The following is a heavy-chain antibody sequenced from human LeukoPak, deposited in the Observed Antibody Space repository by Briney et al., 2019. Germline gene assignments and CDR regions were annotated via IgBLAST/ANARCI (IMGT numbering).Heavy chain of an antibody. D-gene: IGHD3-9*01. J-gene: IGHJ4*02. CDR2: IIPIFGTA. V-gene: IGHV1-69*13. CDR1: GGTFSSYA. Sequence: SVKVSCKASGGTFSSYAISWVRQAPGQGLEWMGGIIPIFGTANYAQKFQGRVTITADESTSTAYMELSSLRSEDTAVYYCARDFYDILTGPWQTRTMEYYFDYWGQGTLVTISS. CDR3: ARDFYDILTGPWQTRTMEYYFDY.